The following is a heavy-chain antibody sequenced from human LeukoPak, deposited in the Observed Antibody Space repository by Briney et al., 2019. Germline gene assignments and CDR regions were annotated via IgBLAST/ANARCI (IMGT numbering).Heavy chain of an antibody. V-gene: IGHV4-59*01. Sequence: SETLSLTCTVSGGSISSYYWSWIRQPPGKGLEWIGYIYYSGSTNYNPSLKSRVTISVDTSKNQFSLKLSSVTAADTAVYYCAGRRIVMHSSGGPANYYGMDVWGQGTTVTVSS. CDR2: IYYSGST. J-gene: IGHJ6*02. CDR1: GGSISSYY. D-gene: IGHD6-19*01. CDR3: AGRRIVMHSSGGPANYYGMDV.